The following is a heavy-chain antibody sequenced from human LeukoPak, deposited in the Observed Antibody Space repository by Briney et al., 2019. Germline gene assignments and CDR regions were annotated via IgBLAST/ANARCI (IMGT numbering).Heavy chain of an antibody. Sequence: SETLSLTCAVYGGSFSGYYWSWIRQPPGKGLEWIGYIYYSGSTNYNPSLKSRVTISVDTSKNQFSLKLSSVAAADTAVYYCARVRDFWSGYSTGFDPWGQGTLVTVSS. V-gene: IGHV4-59*01. D-gene: IGHD3-3*01. CDR3: ARVRDFWSGYSTGFDP. J-gene: IGHJ5*02. CDR2: IYYSGST. CDR1: GGSFSGYY.